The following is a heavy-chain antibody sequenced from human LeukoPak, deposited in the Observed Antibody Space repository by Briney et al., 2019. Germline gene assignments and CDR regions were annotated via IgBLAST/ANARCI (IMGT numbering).Heavy chain of an antibody. Sequence: PGGSLRLSCAASGFTISNQWMHWVRQAPGKGLVWVSRINTDARRTDYAASVQGRFTISRDNAKNTLYLQMNSLRPDDTAVYYCVREVGVVPATMGAYYYYYMDVWGKGTTVTVSS. J-gene: IGHJ6*03. V-gene: IGHV3-74*01. D-gene: IGHD2-2*01. CDR1: GFTISNQW. CDR2: INTDARRT. CDR3: VREVGVVPATMGAYYYYYMDV.